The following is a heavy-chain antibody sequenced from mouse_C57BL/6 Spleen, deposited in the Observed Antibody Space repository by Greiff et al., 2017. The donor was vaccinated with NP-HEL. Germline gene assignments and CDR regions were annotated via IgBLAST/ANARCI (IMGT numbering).Heavy chain of an antibody. CDR3: ARTLYSNYRYYAMDY. J-gene: IGHJ4*01. CDR1: GYTFTDYN. D-gene: IGHD2-5*01. Sequence: VQLQQSGPELVKPGASVKMSCKASGYTFTDYNMHWVKQSHGKSLEWIGYINPNNGGTSYNQKFKGKATLTVNKSSSTAYMELRSLTSEDSAVYYCARTLYSNYRYYAMDYWGQGTSVTVSS. V-gene: IGHV1-22*01. CDR2: INPNNGGT.